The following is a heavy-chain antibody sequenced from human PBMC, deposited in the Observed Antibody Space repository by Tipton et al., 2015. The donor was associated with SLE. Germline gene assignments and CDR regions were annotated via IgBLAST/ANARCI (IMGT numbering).Heavy chain of an antibody. D-gene: IGHD1-26*01. CDR3: ARPPREANGFDI. Sequence: SLRLSCAASGFTLSDHFMYWVRQAPGKGLEWVGRTRSKVDSYTTEYAASVQGRFTISRDDLNDSLYLQMNSLRPEDTAVYYCARPPREANGFDIWGRGTMVTVSS. V-gene: IGHV3-72*01. J-gene: IGHJ3*02. CDR2: TRSKVDSYTT. CDR1: GFTLSDHF.